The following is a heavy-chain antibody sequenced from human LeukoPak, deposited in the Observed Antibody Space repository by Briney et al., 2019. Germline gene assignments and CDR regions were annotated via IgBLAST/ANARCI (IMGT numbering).Heavy chain of an antibody. Sequence: PGGSLRLSCAASGFTFSDYYMSWIRQAPGKGLEWVSYISSSGSTIYYADSVKGRFTISRDNSKNTLYLQMNSLRAEDTAVYYCARGRVGGWDCFDYWGQGALVTVSS. D-gene: IGHD3-10*01. CDR1: GFTFSDYY. CDR2: ISSSGSTI. J-gene: IGHJ4*02. V-gene: IGHV3-11*01. CDR3: ARGRVGGWDCFDY.